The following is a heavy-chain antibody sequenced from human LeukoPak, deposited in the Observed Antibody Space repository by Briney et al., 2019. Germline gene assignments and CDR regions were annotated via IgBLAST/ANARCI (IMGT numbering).Heavy chain of an antibody. D-gene: IGHD2-2*01. CDR3: ASCAVPAACDY. Sequence: SVTLSLTCAVYGGSFSGYYWSWIRQPPGKGLEWIGEINHSGSTNYNPSLKSRVTISVDTSKNQFSLKLSSVTAADTAVYYCASCAVPAACDYWGQGTLVTVSS. V-gene: IGHV4-34*01. CDR1: GGSFSGYY. J-gene: IGHJ4*02. CDR2: INHSGST.